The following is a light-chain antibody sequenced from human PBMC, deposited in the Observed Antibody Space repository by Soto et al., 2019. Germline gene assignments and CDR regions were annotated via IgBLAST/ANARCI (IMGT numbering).Light chain of an antibody. J-gene: IGKJ5*01. Sequence: EIVLAQSPGTLSLSPGERATLSYRASQSVSSSYLAWYQQKPGQAPRLLIYGASSRATGIPDRFSGSGSGTDFTLTISGLQSEDFGVYYCQQYKSWRTFGQGTRLEI. V-gene: IGKV3-20*01. CDR1: QSVSSSY. CDR3: QQYKSWRT. CDR2: GAS.